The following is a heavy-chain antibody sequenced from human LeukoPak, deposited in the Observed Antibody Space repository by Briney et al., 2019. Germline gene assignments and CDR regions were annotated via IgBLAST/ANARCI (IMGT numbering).Heavy chain of an antibody. Sequence: SETLSLTCTVSGYSISSNYYWGWIRQPPGKRLEWIGNIYHSGSTYYNPSLKSRVTISIDTSKSQFSLKLSSVTAADTAVYYCARVWSDSGTYYDDRGAFDYWGQGTLVTVSS. CDR2: IYHSGST. CDR3: ARVWSDSGTYYDDRGAFDY. J-gene: IGHJ4*02. V-gene: IGHV4-38-2*02. D-gene: IGHD1-26*01. CDR1: GYSISSNYY.